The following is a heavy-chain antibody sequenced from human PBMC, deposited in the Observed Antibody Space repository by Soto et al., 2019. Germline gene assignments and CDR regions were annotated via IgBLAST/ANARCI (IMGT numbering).Heavy chain of an antibody. CDR3: ARDWYCSGGSCYSSFDY. CDR1: GFTFSNYI. J-gene: IGHJ4*02. Sequence: GGSLRLSCAASGFTFSNYIMNWVRQAPGKGLEWVSSISSSSSYINYADSVKGRFTISRDNAKNSLHLQMNSLRAEDTGVYYCARDWYCSGGSCYSSFDYWGQGILVTVSS. D-gene: IGHD2-15*01. CDR2: ISSSSSYI. V-gene: IGHV3-21*01.